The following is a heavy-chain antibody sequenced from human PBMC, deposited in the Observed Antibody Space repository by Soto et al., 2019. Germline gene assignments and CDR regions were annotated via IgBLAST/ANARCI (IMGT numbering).Heavy chain of an antibody. D-gene: IGHD3-9*01. Sequence: QLQLVQSAAEVKKPGASVRVSCKAYGYPFIKYGISWIRQAPEQGLEWMGWIKVDSGYTNYAQKFQGRVTMTADKSSDTAFMELRSLRLDDTAVYFCATSYDTGFDPWGQGTLVSVSS. V-gene: IGHV1-18*04. CDR3: ATSYDTGFDP. J-gene: IGHJ5*02. CDR1: GYPFIKYG. CDR2: IKVDSGYT.